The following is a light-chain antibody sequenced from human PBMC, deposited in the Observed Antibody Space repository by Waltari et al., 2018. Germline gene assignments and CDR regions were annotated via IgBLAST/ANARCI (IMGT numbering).Light chain of an antibody. Sequence: QSALTQPRSVSGSPGPSVTISCPGISRDVGGYNHVSWYQQHPGKGPKLMIYDVSKRPSGVPDRFSGSKSGNTASLTISGLQVEDEADYSCCSYAGSYTPVVFGGGTKLTVL. CDR3: CSYAGSYTPVV. V-gene: IGLV2-11*01. CDR1: SRDVGGYNH. CDR2: DVS. J-gene: IGLJ2*01.